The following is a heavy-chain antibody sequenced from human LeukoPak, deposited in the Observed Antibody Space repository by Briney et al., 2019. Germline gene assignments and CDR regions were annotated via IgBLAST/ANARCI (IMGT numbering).Heavy chain of an antibody. V-gene: IGHV4-61*02. CDR3: ARDVGIDYYDSSGYPSGYFQH. CDR2: VYTSGST. J-gene: IGHJ1*01. Sequence: SETLSLTCTVSGGSISSGSYYWSWIRQPAGKGLEWIGRVYTSGSTNYNPSLKSRVTISVDTSKNQFSLKLSSVTAADTAVYYCARDVGIDYYDSSGYPSGYFQHWGQGTLVTVSS. CDR1: GGSISSGSYY. D-gene: IGHD3-22*01.